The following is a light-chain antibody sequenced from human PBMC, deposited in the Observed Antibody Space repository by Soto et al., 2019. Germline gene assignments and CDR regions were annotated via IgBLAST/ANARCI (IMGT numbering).Light chain of an antibody. V-gene: IGKV1-5*01. CDR3: QQYDSYSWT. J-gene: IGKJ1*01. CDR2: DAS. CDR1: QSVSCW. Sequence: IQMTQSPSTLPASLGDTVTVTCRASQSVSCWLAWYQQKPGEAPKLLIYDASALPRGVPSRFRGSGSGTKFTLTIASLQPDDVETYYCQQYDSYSWTFGQGTKLEIK.